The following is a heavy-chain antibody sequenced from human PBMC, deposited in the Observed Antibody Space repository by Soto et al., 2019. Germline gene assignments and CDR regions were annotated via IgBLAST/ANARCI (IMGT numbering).Heavy chain of an antibody. CDR3: AGTTSHQWYYMDV. V-gene: IGHV6-1*01. CDR1: GDSVSSNSAA. D-gene: IGHD1-7*01. J-gene: IGHJ6*03. Sequence: QVQLQESGPGLVKPSQTLSLTCALSGDSVSSNSAAWNWIRLSPSRGLEWLARTYYRSRWYNDYTVSVRSLITGNPDTSKNQLSLQLTSVTPEDTAVYYCAGTTSHQWYYMDVWRKGTTVTVSS. CDR2: TYYRSRWYN.